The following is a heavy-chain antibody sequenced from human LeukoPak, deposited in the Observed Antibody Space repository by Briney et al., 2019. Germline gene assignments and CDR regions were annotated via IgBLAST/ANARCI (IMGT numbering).Heavy chain of an antibody. CDR1: GGTFSSYA. J-gene: IGHJ4*02. CDR3: ATSWGLYDSSGYYYCCDY. V-gene: IGHV1-69*13. Sequence: SVKVSCKASGGTFSSYAISWVRQAPGQGLEWMGGIIPIFGTANYAQKFQGRVTITADESTSTAYMELSGLRSEDTAVYYCATSWGLYDSSGYYYCCDYWGQGTLVTVSS. CDR2: IIPIFGTA. D-gene: IGHD3-22*01.